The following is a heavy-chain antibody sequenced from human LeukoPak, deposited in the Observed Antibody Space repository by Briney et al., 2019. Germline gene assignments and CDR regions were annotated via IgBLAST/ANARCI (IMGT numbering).Heavy chain of an antibody. J-gene: IGHJ4*02. D-gene: IGHD3-9*01. CDR2: INHSGST. Sequence: SETLSLTCAVYGGSFSGYYWSWIRQPPGKGLEWIGEINHSGSTNYNPSLKSRVTISVDTSKNQFSLKLSSVTAADTAVYYCARLKRYFDWLSPFDYWGQGTLVTVSS. CDR1: GGSFSGYY. V-gene: IGHV4-34*01. CDR3: ARLKRYFDWLSPFDY.